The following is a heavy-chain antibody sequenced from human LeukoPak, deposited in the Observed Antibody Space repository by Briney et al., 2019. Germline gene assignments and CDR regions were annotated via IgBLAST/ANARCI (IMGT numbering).Heavy chain of an antibody. J-gene: IGHJ6*02. V-gene: IGHV3-11*01. CDR1: RFTFSNYA. CDR2: ISSSGSTI. Sequence: GGSLRLSCAASRFTFSNYAMSWVRQAPGKGLEWVSYISSSGSTIYYADSVKGRFTISRDNAKNSLYLQMNSLRAEDTAVYYCARDHQAENSYDFWSGYYPHYYYYGMDVWGQGTTVTVSS. CDR3: ARDHQAENSYDFWSGYYPHYYYYGMDV. D-gene: IGHD3-3*01.